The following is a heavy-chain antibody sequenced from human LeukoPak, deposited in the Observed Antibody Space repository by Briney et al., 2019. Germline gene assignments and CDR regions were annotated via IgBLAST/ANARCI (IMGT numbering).Heavy chain of an antibody. CDR2: IRYDGSNK. CDR1: GFTFSIDG. J-gene: IGHJ3*02. Sequence: PGGSLRLSCAASGFTFSIDGMHWVRQAPGKGLEWVAFIRYDGSNKYYADSVKGRFTISRDNSKNTLYLQMNSLRAEDTAVYYCAIPPRGMLTGQGNAFDIWGQGTMVTVSS. D-gene: IGHD3-9*01. V-gene: IGHV3-30*02. CDR3: AIPPRGMLTGQGNAFDI.